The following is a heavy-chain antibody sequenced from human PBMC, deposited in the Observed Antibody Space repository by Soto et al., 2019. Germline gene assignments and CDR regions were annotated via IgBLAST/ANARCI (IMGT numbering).Heavy chain of an antibody. Sequence: QVQLVESGRGVVQPGRSLRLSCAASGFTFSSYAMHWVRQAPGKGLEWVAVISYDGSNKYYADSVKGRFTISRDNSKNTLYLQMNSLRAEDTAVYYCARDPLLGTPMVLWYFDLWGRVTLGTDSS. J-gene: IGHJ2*01. CDR3: ARDPLLGTPMVLWYFDL. V-gene: IGHV3-30-3*01. D-gene: IGHD5-18*01. CDR2: ISYDGSNK. CDR1: GFTFSSYA.